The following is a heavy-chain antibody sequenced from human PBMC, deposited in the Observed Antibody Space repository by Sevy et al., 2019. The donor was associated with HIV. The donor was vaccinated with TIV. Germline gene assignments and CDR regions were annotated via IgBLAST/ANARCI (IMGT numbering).Heavy chain of an antibody. CDR2: ISSSGSTI. CDR3: ARGYSGGWNFDY. V-gene: IGHV3-11*01. J-gene: IGHJ4*02. Sequence: GGSLRLSCVASGFTFSDKYMSWIRQAPGKGLEWISYISSSGSTIYYADSVRGRFTISRDNAKSSLDLLMSSLRADDTAVYFCARGYSGGWNFDYWGQGTLDTVSS. CDR1: GFTFSDKY. D-gene: IGHD6-19*01.